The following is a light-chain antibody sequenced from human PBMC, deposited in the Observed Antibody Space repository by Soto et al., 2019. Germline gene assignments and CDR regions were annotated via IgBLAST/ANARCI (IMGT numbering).Light chain of an antibody. CDR3: HHRELT. CDR1: QSVSSY. J-gene: IGKJ4*01. CDR2: DAS. V-gene: IGKV3-11*01. Sequence: EIVLTQSPATLSLSPGERATLSCRASQSVSSYLAWYQQKPGQAPRLLIYDASNRPTGIPARFSGSGSGTAFPLTIRSLDPVESAVYCRHHRELTFGGGTKVEIK.